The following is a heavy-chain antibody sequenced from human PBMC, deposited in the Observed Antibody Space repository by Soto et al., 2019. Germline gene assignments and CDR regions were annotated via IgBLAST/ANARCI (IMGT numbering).Heavy chain of an antibody. J-gene: IGHJ4*02. D-gene: IGHD6-6*01. CDR3: ARGARHRAARSPFDS. V-gene: IGHV4-34*01. CDR2: INHSGST. Sequence: SETLSLTCAVYGGSFSGYYWSGIRQQPGKGLEWNGEINHSGSTNYNPSLKSRVTISVDTSKNQLSLKLSSVTAADTAVYYSARGARHRAARSPFDSWGKGPLVTVPA. CDR1: GGSFSGYY.